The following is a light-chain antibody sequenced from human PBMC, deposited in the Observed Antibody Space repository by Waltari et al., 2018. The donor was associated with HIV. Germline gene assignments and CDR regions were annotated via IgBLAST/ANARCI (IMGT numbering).Light chain of an antibody. J-gene: IGKJ2*01. V-gene: IGKV3-15*01. CDR2: GAS. Sequence: ETVMTQSPATLSVSPGERATLSCRATQSVTSSLAWYQQKPGQAPGLLIYGASTRATGIPARFSGSGSGTDFTLTINSLQSEDFAVYYCQQYTNWPYTFGQGTKLEIK. CDR1: QSVTSS. CDR3: QQYTNWPYT.